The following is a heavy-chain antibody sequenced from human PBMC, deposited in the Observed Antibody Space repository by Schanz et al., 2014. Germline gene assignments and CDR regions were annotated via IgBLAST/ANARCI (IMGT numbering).Heavy chain of an antibody. D-gene: IGHD3-3*01. CDR2: MYYSGST. Sequence: QVQLQESGPGLVKPSQTLSLACAVSGGSISSGDSLWSWIRQPPGRGLEWIGYMYYSGSTNYNPPLNSRFTISEATPKTHFPLRLSFVTAAETAVYYCARLSAIFGVVTTYYFDYWGQGTLVTVSS. J-gene: IGHJ4*02. CDR3: ARLSAIFGVVTTYYFDY. CDR1: GGSISSGDSL. V-gene: IGHV4-30-4*07.